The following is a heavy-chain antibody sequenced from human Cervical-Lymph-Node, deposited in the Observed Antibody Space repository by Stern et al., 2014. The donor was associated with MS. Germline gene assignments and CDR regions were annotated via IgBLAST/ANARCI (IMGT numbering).Heavy chain of an antibody. J-gene: IGHJ6*02. CDR1: GYTFTNYN. Sequence: VQLVESGAEVKKPGASVKVSCKASGYTFTNYNIDWVRQATGQGLEWMGWMNPNSGNKSYAQRFQGRVTMTRDTSTSTAYMELSSLKAEDTAVYYCARVRFYGSGIYYALGDGMDVWGQGTTVTVSS. CDR2: MNPNSGNK. V-gene: IGHV1-8*01. D-gene: IGHD3-10*01. CDR3: ARVRFYGSGIYYALGDGMDV.